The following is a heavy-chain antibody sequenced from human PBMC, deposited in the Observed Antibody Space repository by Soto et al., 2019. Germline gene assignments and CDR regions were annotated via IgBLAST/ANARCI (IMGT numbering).Heavy chain of an antibody. Sequence: QTLSLTCASSGNSVASNSAAWNWIRQSPARGLEWLGRTYYRSKWYNNYAVSVKSRITINPDTSNNQFSLQLNSVTPEDTAVYFCARGNEAVDVWGHGTTVTVSS. CDR2: TYYRSKWYN. CDR1: GNSVASNSAA. J-gene: IGHJ6*02. CDR3: ARGNEAVDV. D-gene: IGHD1-1*01. V-gene: IGHV6-1*01.